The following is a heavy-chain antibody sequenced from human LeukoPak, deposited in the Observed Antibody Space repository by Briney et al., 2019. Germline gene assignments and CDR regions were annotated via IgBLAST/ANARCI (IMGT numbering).Heavy chain of an antibody. CDR1: GFTFSAYG. V-gene: IGHV3-30*18. Sequence: GRSLRLSCAASGFTFSAYGMQWVRQAPGKGLEWVAVISKTGGTKYYADSVKGRFTVSRDNAGNTLYLQMNSLRPEDTAVYYYAKEVGYNYAPLDYWGLGALVTVSS. J-gene: IGHJ4*02. CDR3: AKEVGYNYAPLDY. D-gene: IGHD5-18*01. CDR2: ISKTGGTK.